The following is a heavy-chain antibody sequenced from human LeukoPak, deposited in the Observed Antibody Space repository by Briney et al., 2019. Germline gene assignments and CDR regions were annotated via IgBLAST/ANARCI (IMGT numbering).Heavy chain of an antibody. J-gene: IGHJ6*02. Sequence: PSETLSLTCAVYGGSFSGYYWSWIRQSPGKGLEWIGEINHSGSTNYNPSLKSRVTISVDTSKNQFSLKLSSVTAADTAVYYCARDSYGDPYGMDVWGQGTTVTVSS. V-gene: IGHV4-34*01. D-gene: IGHD4-17*01. CDR1: GGSFSGYY. CDR2: INHSGST. CDR3: ARDSYGDPYGMDV.